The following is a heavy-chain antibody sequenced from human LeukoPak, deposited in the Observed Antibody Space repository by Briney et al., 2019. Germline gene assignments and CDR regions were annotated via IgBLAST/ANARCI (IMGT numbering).Heavy chain of an antibody. CDR2: IYPGDSDT. Sequence: GESLKISCKASGYNFTNYWIGWVRQMPGKGLEWMGIIYPGDSDTRYSPSFQGQVTISADKSTSTAYLHWNSLKASDTAMYYCGSTYYYDSSGYYYNDAFDIWGQGTLVTVSS. V-gene: IGHV5-51*01. CDR1: GYNFTNYW. CDR3: GSTYYYDSSGYYYNDAFDI. D-gene: IGHD3-22*01. J-gene: IGHJ3*02.